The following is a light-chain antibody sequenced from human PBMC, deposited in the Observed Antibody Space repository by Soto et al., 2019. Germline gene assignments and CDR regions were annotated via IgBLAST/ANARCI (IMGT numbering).Light chain of an antibody. CDR3: MQPLQSWT. CDR1: QSLLHSNGYNY. CDR2: FGS. Sequence: DIVMTQSPLSLPVTPGEPASIYCRSSQSLLHSNGYNYLDWYLQKPGQSPQLLIYFGSNRASGVPARFSGSGSGTDFTLTISRVETEDVGVYYCMQPLQSWTFGQGTKVEIK. V-gene: IGKV2-28*01. J-gene: IGKJ1*01.